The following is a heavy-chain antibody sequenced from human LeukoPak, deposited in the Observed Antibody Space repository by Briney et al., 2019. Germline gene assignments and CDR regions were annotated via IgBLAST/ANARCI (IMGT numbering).Heavy chain of an antibody. Sequence: ASVKVSCKDSGCTFSSYAISWVRQAPGQGLEWMGGIIPIFGTANYAQKFQGRVTITADESTSTAYMELSSLRSEDTAVYYCASGTYGSGSPWGQGTMVTVSS. CDR3: ASGTYGSGSP. V-gene: IGHV1-69*13. J-gene: IGHJ3*01. D-gene: IGHD3-10*01. CDR1: GCTFSSYA. CDR2: IIPIFGTA.